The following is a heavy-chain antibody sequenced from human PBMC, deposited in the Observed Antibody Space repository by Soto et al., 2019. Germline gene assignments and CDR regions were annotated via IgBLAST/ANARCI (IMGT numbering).Heavy chain of an antibody. CDR2: ISYDGSNK. CDR3: ARDPHTMIVVVITLDY. Sequence: QVQLVESGGGVVQPGRSLRLSCAASGFTFSSYAMHWVRQAPGKGLEWVAVISYDGSNKYYADSVKGRFTISRDNSKKTLYLQMNSLRAEDTAVYYCARDPHTMIVVVITLDYWGQGTLVTVSS. CDR1: GFTFSSYA. J-gene: IGHJ4*02. D-gene: IGHD3-22*01. V-gene: IGHV3-30-3*01.